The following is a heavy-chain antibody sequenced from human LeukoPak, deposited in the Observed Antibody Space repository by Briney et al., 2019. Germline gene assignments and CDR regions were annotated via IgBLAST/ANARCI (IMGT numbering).Heavy chain of an antibody. J-gene: IGHJ5*02. CDR3: ARHSYYYHRRSRWFDP. Sequence: GGSLTLSCTASGFTFSSYGTNWARHAPGKGREWGSYISSSRSTIYYADSVKGRFTISRDNAKNSLYLHMNRLRAEDTAVYYCARHSYYYHRRSRWFDPWGQGTLVTVSS. CDR1: GFTFSSYG. D-gene: IGHD3-10*01. CDR2: ISSSRSTI. V-gene: IGHV3-48*01.